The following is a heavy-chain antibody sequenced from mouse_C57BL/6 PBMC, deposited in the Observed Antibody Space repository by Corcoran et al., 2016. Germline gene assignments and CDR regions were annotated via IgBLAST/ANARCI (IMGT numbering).Heavy chain of an antibody. J-gene: IGHJ4*01. D-gene: IGHD2-2*01. CDR1: GFSLSTSGMG. CDR3: ARRVYYGYEKMAMDY. CDR2: IYWDDDK. V-gene: IGHV8-12*01. Sequence: QVTLKESGPGILQSSQTLSLTGSFSGFSLSTSGMGVSWIRQPSGKGLEWLAHIYWDDDKRYNPSLKSRLTISKDTSRNQVFLKITSVDTADTATYYCARRVYYGYEKMAMDYWGQGTSVTVSS.